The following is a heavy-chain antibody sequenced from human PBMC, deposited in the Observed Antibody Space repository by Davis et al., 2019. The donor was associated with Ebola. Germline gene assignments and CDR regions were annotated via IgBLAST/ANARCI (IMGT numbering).Heavy chain of an antibody. J-gene: IGHJ4*02. D-gene: IGHD2-15*01. V-gene: IGHV3-11*06. CDR3: ARGLYCSGGSCYSGLDY. Sequence: GGSLRLSCAASGFTFSDYYMSWIRQAPGKGLEWVSYISSSSSYTNYADSVKGRFTISRDNAKNSLYLQMNSLRAEDTAVYYCARGLYCSGGSCYSGLDYWGQGTLVTVSS. CDR2: ISSSSSYT. CDR1: GFTFSDYY.